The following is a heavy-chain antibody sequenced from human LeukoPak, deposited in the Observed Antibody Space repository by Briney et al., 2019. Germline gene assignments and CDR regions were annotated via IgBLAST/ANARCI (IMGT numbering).Heavy chain of an antibody. J-gene: IGHJ3*02. CDR2: ISSSSTTI. V-gene: IGHV3-48*02. CDR3: ARPARDLYAFDI. Sequence: GGSLRLSCAASGFTFSSYSMNWVRQASGKGLEWVSYISSSSTTIYYADSVKGRFTISRDNAKNSLYLQMNSLRDEDTAAYYCARPARDLYAFDIWGQGTMVTVSS. CDR1: GFTFSSYS.